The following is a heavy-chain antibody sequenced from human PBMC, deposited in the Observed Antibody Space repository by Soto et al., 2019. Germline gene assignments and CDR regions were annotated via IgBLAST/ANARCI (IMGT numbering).Heavy chain of an antibody. CDR2: ISYDGSNK. CDR1: GFTFSSYG. V-gene: IGHV3-30*03. D-gene: IGHD2-15*01. J-gene: IGHJ5*02. Sequence: ESGGGVVQPGRSLRLSCAASGFTFSSYGMHWVRQAPGKGLEWVAVISYDGSNKYYADSVKGRFTISRDNSKNTLYLQMNSLRAEDTAVYYCASPYCSGGSCYSDNWFDPWGQGTLVTVSS. CDR3: ASPYCSGGSCYSDNWFDP.